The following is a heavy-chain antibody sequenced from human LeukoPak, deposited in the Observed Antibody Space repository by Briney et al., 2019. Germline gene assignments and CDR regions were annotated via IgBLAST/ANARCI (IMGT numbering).Heavy chain of an antibody. CDR3: AREAPHCSSTSCYNFDY. CDR2: INWNGGST. V-gene: IGHV3-20*04. J-gene: IGHJ4*02. Sequence: GGSLKLSCAASGFTFDDYGMSWVRQAPGKGLEWVSGINWNGGSTGYADSVKGRFTISRDNAKNSLYLQMSSLRAEDTALYYCAREAPHCSSTSCYNFDYWGQGTLVTVSS. CDR1: GFTFDDYG. D-gene: IGHD2-2*01.